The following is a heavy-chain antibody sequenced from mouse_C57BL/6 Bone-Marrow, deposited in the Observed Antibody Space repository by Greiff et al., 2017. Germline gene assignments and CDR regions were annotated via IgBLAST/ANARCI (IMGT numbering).Heavy chain of an antibody. J-gene: IGHJ1*03. CDR3: TDGNYWYFDV. D-gene: IGHD2-1*01. Sequence: VQLQQSGAELVRPGASVKLSCTASGFNIKDYYMHWVKQRPEQGLEWIGRIDPEDGDTEYAPKFQGKATMTADTSSNTAYLQLSSLTAEDTAVYYCTDGNYWYFDVWGTGTTVTVSS. CDR2: IDPEDGDT. CDR1: GFNIKDYY. V-gene: IGHV14-1*01.